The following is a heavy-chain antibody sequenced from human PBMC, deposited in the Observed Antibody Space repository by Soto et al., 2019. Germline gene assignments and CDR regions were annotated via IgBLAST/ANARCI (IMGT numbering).Heavy chain of an antibody. CDR3: VRTAYYNGMDV. V-gene: IGHV3-74*01. J-gene: IGHJ6*02. CDR1: GFTFSSYW. Sequence: GGSLILSCAASGFTFSSYWMHWVRQGPGKGLVWVSHIKDDGSSTSYADSVKGRFTISRDNGKNTLYLEMHSLRADDTGVYYCVRTAYYNGMDVWGQGTTVTVSS. CDR2: IKDDGSST. D-gene: IGHD5-18*01.